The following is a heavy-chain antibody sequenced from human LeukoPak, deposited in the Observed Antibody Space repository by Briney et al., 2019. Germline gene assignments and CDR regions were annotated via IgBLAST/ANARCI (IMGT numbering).Heavy chain of an antibody. J-gene: IGHJ4*02. Sequence: ASVKVSCKASGGTFSSYAIRWVRQAPGQGLEWMGRIIPILGIANYAQKFQGRVTMTRDTSTSTVYMELSSLRSEDTAVYYCARGGKTVKYCFDYWGQGTLVTVSS. CDR3: ARGGKTVKYCFDY. D-gene: IGHD1-1*01. V-gene: IGHV1-69*04. CDR1: GGTFSSYA. CDR2: IIPILGIA.